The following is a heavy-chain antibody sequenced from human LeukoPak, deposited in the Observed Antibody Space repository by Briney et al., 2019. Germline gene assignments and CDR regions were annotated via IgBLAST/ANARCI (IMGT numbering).Heavy chain of an antibody. V-gene: IGHV4-39*01. CDR1: GGSISSSRYY. D-gene: IGHD6-6*01. CDR3: ARPYSSSWGDWDY. Sequence: KPSETLSLTCTVSGGSISSSRYYWGWIRQPPGKGLEWTGSIYYSGSTYYNPSLKSRVTISVDTSKNQFSLKLSSVTAADTAVYYCARPYSSSWGDWDYWGQGTLVTVSS. J-gene: IGHJ4*02. CDR2: IYYSGST.